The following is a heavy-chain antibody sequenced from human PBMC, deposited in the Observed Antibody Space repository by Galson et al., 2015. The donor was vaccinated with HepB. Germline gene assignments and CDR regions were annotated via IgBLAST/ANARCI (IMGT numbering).Heavy chain of an antibody. CDR1: GFTFSSYG. Sequence: SLRLSCAASGFTFSSYGMHWVRQAPGKGLEWVAVISYDGSNKYYADSVKGRFTISRDNSKNTLYLQMNSLRAEDTAVYYCAKDYGRLGVAGTYWGQGTLVTVSS. V-gene: IGHV3-30*18. CDR3: AKDYGRLGVAGTY. D-gene: IGHD6-19*01. J-gene: IGHJ4*02. CDR2: ISYDGSNK.